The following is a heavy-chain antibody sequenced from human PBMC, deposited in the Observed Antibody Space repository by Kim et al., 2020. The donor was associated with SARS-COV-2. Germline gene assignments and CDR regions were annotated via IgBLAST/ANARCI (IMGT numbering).Heavy chain of an antibody. V-gene: IGHV3-30*07. Sequence: SVTGRFTISRDNSKNTLYLQMNSLRAEDTAVYYCARALTTVTTGANWFDPWGQGTLVTVSS. CDR3: ARALTTVTTGANWFDP. J-gene: IGHJ5*02. D-gene: IGHD4-17*01.